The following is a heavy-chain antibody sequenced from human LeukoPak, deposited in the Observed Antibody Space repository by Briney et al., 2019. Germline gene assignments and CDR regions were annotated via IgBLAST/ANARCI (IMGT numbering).Heavy chain of an antibody. CDR3: ARESRYYYDSSGYYYADY. J-gene: IGHJ4*02. CDR2: ISSSGSTI. Sequence: GGSLRLSCAASGFTFSDYYMSWIRQAPGKGLEWVSYISSSGSTIYYADSVKGRFTISRDNAKNSLYLQMNSLRAEDTAVYYCARESRYYYDSSGYYYADYWGQGTLVTVSS. CDR1: GFTFSDYY. D-gene: IGHD3-22*01. V-gene: IGHV3-11*01.